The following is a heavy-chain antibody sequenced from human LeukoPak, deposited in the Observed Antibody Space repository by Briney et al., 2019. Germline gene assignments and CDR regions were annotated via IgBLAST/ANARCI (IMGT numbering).Heavy chain of an antibody. CDR3: AKDYGDYCWFDP. CDR2: INPNSGGT. J-gene: IGHJ5*02. CDR1: GYTFTGYY. Sequence: ASVKVSCKASGYTFTGYYMHWVRQAPGQGLEWMGWINPNSGGTNYAQKFQGRVTMTRDTSISTAYMELSRLRSDDTAVYYCAKDYGDYCWFDPWGQGTLVTVSS. V-gene: IGHV1-2*02. D-gene: IGHD4-17*01.